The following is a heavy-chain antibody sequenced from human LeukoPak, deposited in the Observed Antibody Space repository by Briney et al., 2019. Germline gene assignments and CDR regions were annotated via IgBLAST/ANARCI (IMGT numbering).Heavy chain of an antibody. CDR2: ISGSGDNT. CDR1: GFTFSSYA. D-gene: IGHD3-22*01. CDR3: AKGSYYDSSGSFYFDY. Sequence: GGYLRLSCAASGFTFSSYAMSWVRQAPGKGLEWVSGISGSGDNTYYADSVKGRFTISGDNSKNTLYVQVNSLGTEDTAAYYCAKGSYYDSSGSFYFDYWGQGTLVTVSS. V-gene: IGHV3-23*01. J-gene: IGHJ4*02.